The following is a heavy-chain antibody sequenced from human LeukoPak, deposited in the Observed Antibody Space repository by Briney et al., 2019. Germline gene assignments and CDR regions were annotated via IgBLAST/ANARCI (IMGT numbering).Heavy chain of an antibody. Sequence: SGGSLRLSCAASGFTFSSYGMHWVRQAPGKGLEWVAFIRYDGGNKYYADSVKGRFTISRDNSKNTLYLQMNSLRAEDTAVYYCAKDFMSTSGTFDYWGQGTLVTVSS. CDR3: AKDFMSTSGTFDY. J-gene: IGHJ4*02. D-gene: IGHD2-2*01. CDR1: GFTFSSYG. V-gene: IGHV3-30*02. CDR2: IRYDGGNK.